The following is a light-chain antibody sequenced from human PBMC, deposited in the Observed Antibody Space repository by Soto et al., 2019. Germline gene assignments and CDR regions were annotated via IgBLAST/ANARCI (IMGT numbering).Light chain of an antibody. CDR3: AAWDDSMSGPVV. Sequence: QSVLTQPPSASGTPGQRVTISCSGSSSNLGSNYVYWYQQLPGTAPKLLIYRNNQRPSGVPDRFSGSNSGTSASLAISGLRSEDEADYYCAAWDDSMSGPVVFGGGTKVTV. J-gene: IGLJ2*01. CDR2: RNN. CDR1: SSNLGSNY. V-gene: IGLV1-47*01.